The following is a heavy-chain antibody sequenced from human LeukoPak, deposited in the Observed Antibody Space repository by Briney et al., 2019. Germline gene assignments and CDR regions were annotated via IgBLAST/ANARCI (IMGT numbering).Heavy chain of an antibody. D-gene: IGHD2-2*01. CDR2: IIPIFGTA. V-gene: IGHV1-69*01. J-gene: IGHJ6*04. CDR1: GDTFSSYA. CDR3: ARVRGYCSSTSCSSPYYYYGMDV. Sequence: SVKVSCKASGDTFSSYAISWVRQAPGQGLEWMGGIIPIFGTANYAQKFQGRVTITADESTSTAYMELSSLRSEDTAVYYCARVRGYCSSTSCSSPYYYYGMDVWGKGTTVTVSS.